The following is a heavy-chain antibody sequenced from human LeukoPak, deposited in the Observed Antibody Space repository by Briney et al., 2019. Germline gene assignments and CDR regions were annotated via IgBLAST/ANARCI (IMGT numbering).Heavy chain of an antibody. Sequence: PGGSLRLSCAASGFTFSSYAMHRVRQAPGKGLEWVAVISYDGSNKYYADSVKGRFTISRDNSKNTLYLQMNSLRAEDTAVYYCARDRDGYGGYWGQGTLVTVSS. CDR2: ISYDGSNK. V-gene: IGHV3-30*01. CDR3: ARDRDGYGGY. D-gene: IGHD5-24*01. J-gene: IGHJ4*02. CDR1: GFTFSSYA.